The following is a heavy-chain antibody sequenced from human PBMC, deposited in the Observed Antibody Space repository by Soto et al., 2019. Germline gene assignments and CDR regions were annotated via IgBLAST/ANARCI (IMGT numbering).Heavy chain of an antibody. J-gene: IGHJ4*02. Sequence: PSETLSLTCTVSGGSISSSSYYWGWIRQPPGKGLEWIGSIYYSGSTYYNPSLKSRVTISVDTSKNQFSLKLSSVTAADTAVYYCARRFLSGYDLDAYYFVYWGQGTLVTVSS. CDR2: IYYSGST. CDR3: ARRFLSGYDLDAYYFVY. CDR1: GGSISSSSYY. D-gene: IGHD5-12*01. V-gene: IGHV4-39*01.